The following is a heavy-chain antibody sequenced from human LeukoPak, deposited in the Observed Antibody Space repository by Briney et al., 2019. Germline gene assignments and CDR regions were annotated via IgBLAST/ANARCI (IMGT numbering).Heavy chain of an antibody. J-gene: IGHJ4*02. CDR3: ARRVVVVAASLSYFDY. D-gene: IGHD2-15*01. Sequence: ASVKVSCKASGYTFTGYYMHWVRQAPGQGLEWMGWINPNSGGTNYAQKFQGRVTMTRDTSISTAYMELSRLRSDDTAVYYCARRVVVVAASLSYFDYWGQGTLVPVSS. CDR1: GYTFTGYY. V-gene: IGHV1-2*02. CDR2: INPNSGGT.